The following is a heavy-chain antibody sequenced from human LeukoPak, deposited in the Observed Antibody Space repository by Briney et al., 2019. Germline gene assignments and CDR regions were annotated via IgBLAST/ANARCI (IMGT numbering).Heavy chain of an antibody. CDR3: ARDRTGQQLISRKDYYYVDV. CDR2: IYSDGST. J-gene: IGHJ6*03. Sequence: PGGSLRLSCAASGFTVSSNYMSWVRQAPGKGLEWVSIIYSDGSTYYADSVKGRFTISRDNSKNTLYLQMNSLRAEDTAVYYCARDRTGQQLISRKDYYYVDVWGKGTTVTISS. D-gene: IGHD4-11*01. CDR1: GFTVSSNY. V-gene: IGHV3-66*01.